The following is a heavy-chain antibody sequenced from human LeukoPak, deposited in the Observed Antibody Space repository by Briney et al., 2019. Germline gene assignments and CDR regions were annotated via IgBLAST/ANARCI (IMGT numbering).Heavy chain of an antibody. V-gene: IGHV1-2*04. D-gene: IGHD5-18*01. J-gene: IGHJ4*02. CDR3: ARDRRGGYSYGSFDY. CDR1: GYTFTGYY. CDR2: INPNSGGT. Sequence: GASVKVSCKASGYTFTGYYMHWVRQAPGQGLEWMGWINPNSGGTNYAQKFQGWVTMTRDTSISTAYMELSRLRSDDTAVYYCARDRRGGYSYGSFDYWGQGTLVTVSS.